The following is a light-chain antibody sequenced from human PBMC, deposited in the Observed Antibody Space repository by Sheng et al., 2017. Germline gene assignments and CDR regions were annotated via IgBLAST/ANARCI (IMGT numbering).Light chain of an antibody. J-gene: IGKJ2*01. CDR1: QSVGNT. CDR3: LQYSDIRALT. Sequence: EIVLTQSPATLSVSPGERVTLSCRASQSVGNTLAWYQQKPGQAPRLLIYGASTRATGIPARFSGSGSGTEFTLTISSLQSEDFALYYCLQYSDIRALTFGQGTRLEI. CDR2: GAS. V-gene: IGKV3-15*01.